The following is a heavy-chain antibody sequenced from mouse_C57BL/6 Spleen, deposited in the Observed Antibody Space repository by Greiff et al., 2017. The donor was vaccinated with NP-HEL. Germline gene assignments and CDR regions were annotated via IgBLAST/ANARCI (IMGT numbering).Heavy chain of an antibody. J-gene: IGHJ2*01. D-gene: IGHD2-14*01. CDR2: IDPSDSET. V-gene: IGHV1-50*01. Sequence: QVQLQQPGAELVKPGASVKLSCKASGYTFTSYWMHWVKQRPGQGLEWIGEIDPSDSETNYNQKFKGKATLTVDTSSSTAYMQRSSLTSEDSAVYYCARWRYYRRHSYSIDYWGQGTALTVSS. CDR1: GYTFTSYW. CDR3: ARWRYYRRHSYSIDY.